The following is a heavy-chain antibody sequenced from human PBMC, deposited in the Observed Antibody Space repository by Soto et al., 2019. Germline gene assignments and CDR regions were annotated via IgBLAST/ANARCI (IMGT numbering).Heavy chain of an antibody. CDR1: SGSISSGDYY. Sequence: PSETLSLTCTVSSGSISSGDYYWSWIRQPPGKGLEWIGYIYYSGSTYYNPSLKSRVTISVDTSKNQFSLKLSSVTAADTAVYYCARALYSSFPRYYYYGMDVWGQGTTVT. D-gene: IGHD4-4*01. V-gene: IGHV4-30-4*01. CDR3: ARALYSSFPRYYYYGMDV. J-gene: IGHJ6*02. CDR2: IYYSGST.